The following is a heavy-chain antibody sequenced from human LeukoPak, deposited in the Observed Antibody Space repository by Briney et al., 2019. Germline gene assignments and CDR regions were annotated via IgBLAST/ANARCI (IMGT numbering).Heavy chain of an antibody. CDR1: GFIYISYW. Sequence: GGSLRLSCAASGFIYISYWMTWVRQAPGKGPEWVANIKQDGSQMFYVDSVKGRFTISRDNAKNSLYLQMNSLRVEDTAVYYCVRDSYTTISYEPDRDYWGQGTLVTVSS. V-gene: IGHV3-7*01. J-gene: IGHJ4*02. CDR3: VRDSYTTISYEPDRDY. D-gene: IGHD1-14*01. CDR2: IKQDGSQM.